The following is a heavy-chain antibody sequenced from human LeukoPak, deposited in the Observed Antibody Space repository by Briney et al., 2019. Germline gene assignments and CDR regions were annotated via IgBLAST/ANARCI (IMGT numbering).Heavy chain of an antibody. J-gene: IGHJ6*02. CDR2: ISSGSDTI. V-gene: IGHV3-48*02. CDR3: ARDITMVRGLIGYYYGMDV. Sequence: GGSLRLSCAASGFTFRSYSMNWVRQAPGKGLEWVSYISSGSDTIYYADSVKGRFAISRDNAKNSLYLQMNSLRDEDTAVYYCARDITMVRGLIGYYYGMDVWGQGTTVTVSS. CDR1: GFTFRSYS. D-gene: IGHD3-10*01.